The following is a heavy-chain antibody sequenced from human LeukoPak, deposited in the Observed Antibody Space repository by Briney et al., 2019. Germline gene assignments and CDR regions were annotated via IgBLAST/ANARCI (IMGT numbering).Heavy chain of an antibody. CDR2: IYYSGST. V-gene: IGHV4-59*01. Sequence: SETLSLTCTVSGGSISSYYWSWIRQPPGKGLEWIGYIYYSGSTNYNPSLKSRVTISVDTSKNQFSLKLSSVTAADTAVYYCARDLVAAGRRPDLDYWGQGTLVTVSS. D-gene: IGHD1-26*01. CDR1: GGSISSYY. CDR3: ARDLVAAGRRPDLDY. J-gene: IGHJ4*02.